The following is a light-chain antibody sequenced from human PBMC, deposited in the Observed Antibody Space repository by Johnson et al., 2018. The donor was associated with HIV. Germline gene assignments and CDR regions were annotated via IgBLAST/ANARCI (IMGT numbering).Light chain of an antibody. Sequence: QSVLTQPPSVSAAPGQKVTISCSGTNSNIGTYYVSWYQHLPGTAPKLLIYDNNKRPSGIPDRFSGSKSGTSATLGITGLQTGDEADYYCGTWDSSLSANVFGTGTKVTVL. CDR2: DNN. CDR3: GTWDSSLSANV. CDR1: NSNIGTYY. V-gene: IGLV1-51*01. J-gene: IGLJ1*01.